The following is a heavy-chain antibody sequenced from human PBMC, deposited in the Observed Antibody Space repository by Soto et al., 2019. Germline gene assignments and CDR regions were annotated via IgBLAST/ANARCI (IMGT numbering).Heavy chain of an antibody. CDR3: ARNDCSGGSCYLPPNWFDP. J-gene: IGHJ5*02. CDR1: GGSISSGGYY. CDR2: IYYSGST. V-gene: IGHV4-31*03. Sequence: QVQLQESGPGLVKPSQTLSLTCTVSGGSISSGGYYWSWIRQHPGKGLEWIGYIYYSGSTYYNPSLKRRVTRSVDTSKNQFSLKLSSVTAADTAVYYCARNDCSGGSCYLPPNWFDPWGQGTLVTVSS. D-gene: IGHD2-15*01.